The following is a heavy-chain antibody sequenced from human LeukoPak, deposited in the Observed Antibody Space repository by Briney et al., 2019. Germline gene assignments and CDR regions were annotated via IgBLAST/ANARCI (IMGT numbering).Heavy chain of an antibody. Sequence: GGSLRLSCAASGFTFSRYAMHWVRQAPGKGLEWVADIKRDGSEKLYVNSVRGRFTISRDNAKMSLFLQMNSLRAEDTAVYYCARDNGVVHGVYYMDVWGKGTTVTVS. J-gene: IGHJ6*03. CDR3: ARDNGVVHGVYYMDV. CDR1: GFTFSRYA. V-gene: IGHV3-7*01. CDR2: IKRDGSEK. D-gene: IGHD3-3*01.